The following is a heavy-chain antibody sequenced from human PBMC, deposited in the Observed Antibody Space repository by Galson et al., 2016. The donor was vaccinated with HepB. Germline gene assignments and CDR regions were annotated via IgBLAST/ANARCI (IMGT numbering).Heavy chain of an antibody. CDR1: GFSLSTSGMC. CDR2: IDWDDDK. J-gene: IGHJ4*02. Sequence: PALVKPTQTLTLTCTFSGFSLSTSGMCVSWIRQPPGKALEWLGLIDWDDDKYYSTSLKTRLTISKHTSKNQVVLTMTNMDPVETATYYCARSSSWFEYYFDYWGQGTLVTVSS. CDR3: ARSSSWFEYYFDY. D-gene: IGHD6-13*01. V-gene: IGHV2-70*01.